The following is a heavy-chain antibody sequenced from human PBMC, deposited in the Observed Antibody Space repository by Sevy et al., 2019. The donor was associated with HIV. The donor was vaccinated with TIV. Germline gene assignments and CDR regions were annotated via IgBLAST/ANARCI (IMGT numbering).Heavy chain of an antibody. V-gene: IGHV3-23*01. CDR3: ASTSRGDSSGYTHDDY. CDR1: GFTFSSYA. J-gene: IGHJ4*02. D-gene: IGHD3-22*01. CDR2: ISGRGGST. Sequence: GGSLRLSCAASGFTFSSYAMSWVRQAPGKGLEWVSAISGRGGSTYYADSVKGRFTNSRDNSKNTLYLQMNSLRAEDTAVYYCASTSRGDSSGYTHDDYWGQGTLVTVSS.